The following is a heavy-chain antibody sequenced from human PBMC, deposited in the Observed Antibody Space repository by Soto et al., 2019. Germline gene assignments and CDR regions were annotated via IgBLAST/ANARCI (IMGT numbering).Heavy chain of an antibody. CDR2: IYYSGST. CDR1: GGSISSGGYY. CDR3: ARESIAVGSGYWFDP. Sequence: PSETLSLTCTVSGGSISSGGYYWSWIRQHPGKGLEWIGYIYYSGSTYYNPSLKSRVTISVDTSKNQFSLKLSSVTAADTAVYYCARESIAVGSGYWFDPWGQGTLVTVSS. V-gene: IGHV4-31*03. J-gene: IGHJ5*02. D-gene: IGHD6-19*01.